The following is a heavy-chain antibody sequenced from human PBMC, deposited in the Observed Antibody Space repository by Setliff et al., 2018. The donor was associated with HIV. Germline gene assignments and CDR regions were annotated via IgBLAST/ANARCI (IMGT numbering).Heavy chain of an antibody. Sequence: ASVKVSCKASGGTFRSHEISWVRQAPGQGLEWMGGIVPILNTGNYAPKFQGRVMITADESTTTAYMELSSLRSEDTAVYYCARIPNHSSGFDYWGQGTPVTVSS. CDR1: GGTFRSHE. D-gene: IGHD3-22*01. CDR2: IVPILNTG. CDR3: ARIPNHSSGFDY. J-gene: IGHJ4*02. V-gene: IGHV1-69*13.